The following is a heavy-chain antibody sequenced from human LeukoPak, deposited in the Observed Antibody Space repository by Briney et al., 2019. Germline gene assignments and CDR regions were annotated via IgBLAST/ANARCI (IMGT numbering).Heavy chain of an antibody. V-gene: IGHV4-4*02. D-gene: IGHD2-2*01. Sequence: SGTLSLTCAVSGGSISSSNWWSWVRQLPGKGLEWIGEIYHSGSTNYNPSLKSRVTISVDKSKNQFSLKLSSVTAADTAVYYCARDKVVPAANPARWFDPWGQGTLVTVSS. J-gene: IGHJ5*02. CDR2: IYHSGST. CDR3: ARDKVVPAANPARWFDP. CDR1: GGSISSSNW.